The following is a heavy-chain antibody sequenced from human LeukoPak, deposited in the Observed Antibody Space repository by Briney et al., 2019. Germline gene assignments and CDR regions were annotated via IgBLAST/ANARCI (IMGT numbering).Heavy chain of an antibody. D-gene: IGHD6-19*01. CDR3: AKQRKYSSGCYSWPSHSRDV. CDR1: VFTFSSYS. J-gene: IGHJ6*04. CDR2: IWYDGSNK. V-gene: IGHV3-33*06. Sequence: PGGSLRLSCAASVFTFSSYSMNWVRQAPGKGLEWVAVIWYDGSNKYYADSVKGRFTISRDNSKNTLYLQMNSLRAEDTAVYYCAKQRKYSSGCYSWPSHSRDVCGKGTTVTVSS.